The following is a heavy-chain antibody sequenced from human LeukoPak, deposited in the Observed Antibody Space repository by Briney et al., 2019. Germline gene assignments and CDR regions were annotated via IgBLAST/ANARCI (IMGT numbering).Heavy chain of an antibody. V-gene: IGHV4-4*07. D-gene: IGHD3-22*01. CDR2: IYITGST. J-gene: IGHJ6*03. Sequence: PSETLSLTCTVSGGSIINYYWSWIRQSAGRGLEWVGRIYITGSTNYNPSLQSRLSMSVDTSKNQFSLRLTSVSAADTAVYYCARLKYYDSTGYSPGYYMDVWGKGITVTVSS. CDR1: GGSIINYY. CDR3: ARLKYYDSTGYSPGYYMDV.